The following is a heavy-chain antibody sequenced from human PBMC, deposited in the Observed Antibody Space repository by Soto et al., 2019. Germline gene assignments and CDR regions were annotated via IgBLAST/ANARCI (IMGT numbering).Heavy chain of an antibody. D-gene: IGHD3-22*01. CDR3: ARAAGGYYDSSGYFPYYYGMDV. Sequence: GASVKVSCKASGGTFSSYAISWVRQAPGQGLEWMGGIIPIFGTANYAQRFQGRVTITADESTSTAYMELSSLRSEDTAVYYCARAAGGYYDSSGYFPYYYGMDVWGQGTTVTVSS. CDR2: IIPIFGTA. J-gene: IGHJ6*02. CDR1: GGTFSSYA. V-gene: IGHV1-69*13.